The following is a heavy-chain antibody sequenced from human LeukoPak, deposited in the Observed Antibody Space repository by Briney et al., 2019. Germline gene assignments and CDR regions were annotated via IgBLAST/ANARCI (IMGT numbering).Heavy chain of an antibody. CDR2: ISSSSSTI. CDR1: GFTFSSYS. Sequence: PGGSLKLSCAASGFTFSSYSMNWVRQAPGKGLEWVSYISSSSSTIYYADSVKGRFTISRDNAKNSLYLQMNSLKSEDTAVYYCTYTSSSGVVYWGQGTLVTVSS. CDR3: TYTSSSGVVY. V-gene: IGHV3-48*04. J-gene: IGHJ4*02. D-gene: IGHD6-6*01.